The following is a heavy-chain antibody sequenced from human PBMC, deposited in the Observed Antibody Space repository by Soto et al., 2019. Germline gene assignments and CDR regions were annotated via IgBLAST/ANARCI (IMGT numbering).Heavy chain of an antibody. CDR1: GGSISSGGYY. V-gene: IGHV4-31*03. Sequence: QVQLQESGPGLVKPSQTLSLTCTVSGGSISSGGYYWSWIRQHPGKGLEWIGYIYYSGSTYYNPSLKSRVTIPVDTSKNQFSLKLSSGTAADTAVYYCARDCPYGSGSFGCWFDPWGQGTLVTVSS. CDR3: ARDCPYGSGSFGCWFDP. J-gene: IGHJ5*02. D-gene: IGHD3-10*01. CDR2: IYYSGST.